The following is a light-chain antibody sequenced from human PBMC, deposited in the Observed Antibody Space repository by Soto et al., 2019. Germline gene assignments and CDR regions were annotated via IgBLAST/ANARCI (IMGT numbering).Light chain of an antibody. CDR3: QQGGNWPVT. J-gene: IGKJ5*01. CDR1: QDVGTY. V-gene: IGKV3D-11*01. Sequence: VLAQSPATLSLSPGERATLSCMASQDVGTYVALYQVRRGQAPRLLISGASKRATGIPDRINGGGSGAEFTLTINSLESEDFGVYFCQQGGNWPVTFGQGTRVEIK. CDR2: GAS.